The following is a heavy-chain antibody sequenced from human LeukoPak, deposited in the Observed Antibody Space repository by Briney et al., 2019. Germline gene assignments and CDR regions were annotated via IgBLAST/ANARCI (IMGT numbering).Heavy chain of an antibody. CDR3: ARGAGYCSCTSCPLYYYYGMDV. Sequence: GGSLRLSCAASGFTFSSYSMNWVRPAPGKGLEWVSSISSSSSYIYYADSVKGRFTISRDNAKNSLYLQMNSLRAEDTAVYYCARGAGYCSCTSCPLYYYYGMDVWGQGTTVTVSS. V-gene: IGHV3-21*01. J-gene: IGHJ6*02. D-gene: IGHD2-2*01. CDR1: GFTFSSYS. CDR2: ISSSSSYI.